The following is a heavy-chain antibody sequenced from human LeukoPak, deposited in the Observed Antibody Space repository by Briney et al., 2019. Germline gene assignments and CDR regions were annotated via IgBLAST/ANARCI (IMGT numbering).Heavy chain of an antibody. J-gene: IGHJ6*04. CDR2: IYHSGST. CDR1: GGSISSSNW. V-gene: IGHV4-4*02. Sequence: SETLSLTCAVSGGSISSSNWWSWVRQPPGKGLEWIGEIYHSGSTNYNPSLKSRVTTSVDKPKNQFSLKLSSVTAADTAVYYCARGTVVVPAARDYYYYGMDVWGKGTTVTVSS. D-gene: IGHD2-2*01. CDR3: ARGTVVVPAARDYYYYGMDV.